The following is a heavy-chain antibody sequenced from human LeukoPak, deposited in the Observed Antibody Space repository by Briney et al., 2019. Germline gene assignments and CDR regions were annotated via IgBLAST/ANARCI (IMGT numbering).Heavy chain of an antibody. CDR3: ARRVRGVISHFDY. D-gene: IGHD3-10*01. J-gene: IGHJ4*02. Sequence: SETLSLTCAVYGGSFSGYYWSWIRQPPGKGLEWIGEINHSGSTNYNPSLKSRVTISVDTSKSQFSLKLSSVTAADTAVYYCARRVRGVISHFDYWGQGTLVTVSS. V-gene: IGHV4-34*01. CDR2: INHSGST. CDR1: GGSFSGYY.